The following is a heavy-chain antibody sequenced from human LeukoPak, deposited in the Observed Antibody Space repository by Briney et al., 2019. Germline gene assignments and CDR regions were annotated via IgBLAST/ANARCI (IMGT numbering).Heavy chain of an antibody. CDR3: ARDATGYGDSFDY. CDR2: IYYSGST. CDR1: GGSISSYY. J-gene: IGHJ4*02. V-gene: IGHV4-59*01. Sequence: PSETLSLTCTVSGGSISSYYWSWIRQPPGKGLEWIGYIYYSGSTNYNPSLKSRVTISVDTSKNQFSLKLSSVTAADTAVYYCARDATGYGDSFDYWGQGTLVTVPS. D-gene: IGHD4-17*01.